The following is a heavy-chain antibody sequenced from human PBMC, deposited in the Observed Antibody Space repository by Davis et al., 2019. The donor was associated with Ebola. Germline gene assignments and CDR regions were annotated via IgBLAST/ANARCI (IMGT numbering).Heavy chain of an antibody. Sequence: SVKVSCKAFGFTFSSSGMQWVRQARGQHLEWIGGIVVGSGNTNYAQKFRERLTMTRDMSTGTAYMELRSLRFEDTAEYYCAASAGTVGKFDLWGQGTLVTVSS. J-gene: IGHJ5*02. V-gene: IGHV1-58*02. CDR2: IVVGSGNT. CDR1: GFTFSSSG. D-gene: IGHD1-14*01. CDR3: AASAGTVGKFDL.